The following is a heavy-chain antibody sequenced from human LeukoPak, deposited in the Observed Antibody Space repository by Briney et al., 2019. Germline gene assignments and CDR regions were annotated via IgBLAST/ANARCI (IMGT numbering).Heavy chain of an antibody. CDR1: GGSFSGYY. J-gene: IGHJ4*02. V-gene: IGHV4-34*01. CDR2: INHSGST. CDR3: AREAFEESY. D-gene: IGHD3-16*01. Sequence: SETLSLTCAVYGGSFSGYYWSWIRQPPGKGLEWIGEINHSGSTNYNPSLKSRVTISVDTYRNQFSLKLSSVTAADTAVYYCAREAFEESYWGQGTLVTVSS.